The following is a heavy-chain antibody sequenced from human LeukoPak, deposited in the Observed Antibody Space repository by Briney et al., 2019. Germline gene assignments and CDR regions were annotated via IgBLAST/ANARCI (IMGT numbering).Heavy chain of an antibody. V-gene: IGHV3-23*01. CDR3: AKVGGEYGGKDPIDY. J-gene: IGHJ4*02. CDR1: GFTFSSFA. D-gene: IGHD3-16*01. Sequence: PGGSLRLSCAASGFTFSSFAMSWVRQAPGKGLEWVSVTSGSGASTYYADSVKGRFAISRDNSKNTLYLQMNSLRAEDTAVYYCAKVGGEYGGKDPIDYWGQGTLVTVSS. CDR2: TSGSGAST.